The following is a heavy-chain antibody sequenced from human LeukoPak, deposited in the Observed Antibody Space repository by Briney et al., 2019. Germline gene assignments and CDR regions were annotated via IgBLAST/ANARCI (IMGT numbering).Heavy chain of an antibody. CDR1: GFTFSSYA. V-gene: IGHV3-23*01. CDR3: AKELAVGGWPGDAFDI. D-gene: IGHD6-19*01. J-gene: IGHJ3*02. Sequence: PGGSLRLSCAASGFTFSSYAMSWVRQAPGKGLEWVSATSGSGGSTYYADSVKGRFTISRDNSKSTLYLQMNSLRAEDTAVYYCAKELAVGGWPGDAFDIWGQGTMVTVSS. CDR2: TSGSGGST.